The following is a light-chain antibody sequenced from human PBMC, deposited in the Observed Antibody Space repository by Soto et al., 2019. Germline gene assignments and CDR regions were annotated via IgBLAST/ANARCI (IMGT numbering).Light chain of an antibody. CDR1: SSNIGNNY. J-gene: IGLJ2*01. CDR2: DSN. Sequence: QSVLTQPPSVPAAPGQTVTISCSGSSSNIGNNYVSWFQQLPGTAPKLLIYDSNKRPSGIPDRFSGSKSGTSATLDITGLQTGDEADYYCATWDRSLTGEVFGGGTKVTVL. V-gene: IGLV1-51*01. CDR3: ATWDRSLTGEV.